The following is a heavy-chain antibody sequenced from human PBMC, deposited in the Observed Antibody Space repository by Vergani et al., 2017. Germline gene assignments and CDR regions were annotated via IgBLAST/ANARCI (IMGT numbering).Heavy chain of an antibody. CDR1: GGSMSGYY. J-gene: IGHJ4*02. Sequence: QVRLQESGPGLVKPSETLSLTCSVSGGSMSGYYWRWIRQPPGKKLEWIGSMYPSGSTNYNPSLETRVTISGDTSKDQFSLKLHSVTAADTAVYYCGRVADFYGLGSRLLVLWGQGVLVTVSS. V-gene: IGHV4-59*01. CDR2: MYPSGST. CDR3: GRVADFYGLGSRLLVL. D-gene: IGHD3-10*01.